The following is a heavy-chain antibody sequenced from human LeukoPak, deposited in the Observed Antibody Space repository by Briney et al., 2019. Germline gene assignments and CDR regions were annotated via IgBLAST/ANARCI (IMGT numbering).Heavy chain of an antibody. CDR3: ARDRGGPNYDFWLFDY. D-gene: IGHD3-3*01. CDR1: GGSISSSSYY. Sequence: SETLSLTCTVSGGSISSSSYYWDWIRQPPGKGLEWIGSISYSGSTYYNPSLKSRVTISVDTSKNQFFLKLISVTAADTAVYYCARDRGGPNYDFWLFDYWGQGTLVTVSS. J-gene: IGHJ4*02. V-gene: IGHV4-39*02. CDR2: ISYSGST.